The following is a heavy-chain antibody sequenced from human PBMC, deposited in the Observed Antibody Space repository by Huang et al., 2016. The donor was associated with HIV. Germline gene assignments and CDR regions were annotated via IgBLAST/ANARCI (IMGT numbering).Heavy chain of an antibody. Sequence: QVQLQESGPGLVKPSETLSLTCTVSGGSINSHYWSWIRQSAGRGLEWIGSIVDSGDTNYNPSLNSRVSISVDTSKNQFSLTLTSVTAADTAMYYCTSENPFDFWGQGILVTVSS. CDR2: IVDSGDT. J-gene: IGHJ4*02. V-gene: IGHV4-59*11. CDR1: GGSINSHY. CDR3: TSENPFDF.